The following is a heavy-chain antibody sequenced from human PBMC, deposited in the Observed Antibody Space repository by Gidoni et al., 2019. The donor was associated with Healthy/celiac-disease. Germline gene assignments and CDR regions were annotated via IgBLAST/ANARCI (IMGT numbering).Heavy chain of an antibody. CDR3: ARRNTVMGYYFDY. Sequence: QVQLVQSVAAVKKPGSSVKASFKASGSIFSSYAISWVLQAPGQGLSWMGGTIPFFGTANYAQKFQGSVTITADESTSTAYMELSSLRSEDTAVYYCARRNTVMGYYFDYWGQGTLVTVSS. J-gene: IGHJ4*02. CDR1: GSIFSSYA. CDR2: TIPFFGTA. D-gene: IGHD2-8*01. V-gene: IGHV1-69*01.